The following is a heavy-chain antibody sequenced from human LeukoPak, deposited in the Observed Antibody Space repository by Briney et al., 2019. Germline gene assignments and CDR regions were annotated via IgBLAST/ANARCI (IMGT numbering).Heavy chain of an antibody. J-gene: IGHJ4*02. Sequence: SGGSLRLSCAASGFTFSSYGMHWVRQAPGKRLEWVAFIRYDGSNKYYADSVKGRFTISRDNSKNTLYLQMNSLRAEDTAVYYCANTKWGYFDYWGQGTLVTVSS. CDR3: ANTKWGYFDY. CDR1: GFTFSSYG. D-gene: IGHD7-27*01. V-gene: IGHV3-30*02. CDR2: IRYDGSNK.